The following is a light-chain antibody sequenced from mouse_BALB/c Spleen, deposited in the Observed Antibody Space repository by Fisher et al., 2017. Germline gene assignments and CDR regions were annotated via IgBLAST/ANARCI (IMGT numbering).Light chain of an antibody. V-gene: IGKV4-57-1*01. CDR2: STS. J-gene: IGKJ1*01. CDR3: HQRSSYPWT. Sequence: DIVMTQTTAIMSASPGEKVTMTCRASSSVSSSYLHWYQQKSGASPKLWIYSTSNLASGVPARFSGSGSGTSYSLTISRMEAEDAATYYCHQRSSYPWTFGGGTKLEIK. CDR1: SSVSSSY.